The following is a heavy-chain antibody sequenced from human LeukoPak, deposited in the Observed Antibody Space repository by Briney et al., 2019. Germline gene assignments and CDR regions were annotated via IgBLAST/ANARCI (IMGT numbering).Heavy chain of an antibody. CDR1: GYTFTGYY. CDR2: INPNSGGT. Sequence: GALVKVSCKASGYTFTGYYMHWVRQAPGQGLEWMGWINPNSGGTNYAQKFQGWVTMTRDTSISTAYMELSRLRSDDTAVYYCARSPLWELYLDYWGQGTLVTVSS. V-gene: IGHV1-2*04. CDR3: ARSPLWELYLDY. J-gene: IGHJ4*02. D-gene: IGHD1-26*01.